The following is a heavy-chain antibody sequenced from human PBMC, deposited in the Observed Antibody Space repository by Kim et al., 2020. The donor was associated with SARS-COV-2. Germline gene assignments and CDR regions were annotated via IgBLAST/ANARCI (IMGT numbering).Heavy chain of an antibody. V-gene: IGHV4-59*09. Sequence: GSTNYNPSLKSRVTISVDTSKNQFSLKLSSVTAADTAVYYCARGNGLFDYWGQGTLVTVPS. CDR3: ARGNGLFDY. D-gene: IGHD2-8*01. J-gene: IGHJ4*02. CDR2: GST.